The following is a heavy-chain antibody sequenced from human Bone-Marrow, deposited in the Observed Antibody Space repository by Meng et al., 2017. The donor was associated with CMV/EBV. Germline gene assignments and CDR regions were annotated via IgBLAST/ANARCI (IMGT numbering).Heavy chain of an antibody. Sequence: GESLKISCAASGFTFSSYAMSWVRQAPGKGLEWVAFIRYDGSNKYYADSVRGRFTISRDNSKNTLYLQMNSLRAEDTAVYYCAKGARRGYFSSTLSLPFGSWFQGTLVTVSS. CDR1: GFTFSSYA. J-gene: IGHJ5*02. V-gene: IGHV3-30*02. CDR2: IRYDGSNK. CDR3: AKGARRGYFSSTLSLPFGS. D-gene: IGHD2-2*01.